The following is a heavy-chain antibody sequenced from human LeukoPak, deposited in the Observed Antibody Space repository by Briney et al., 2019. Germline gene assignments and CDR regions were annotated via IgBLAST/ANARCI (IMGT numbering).Heavy chain of an antibody. V-gene: IGHV3-66*02. CDR3: ARYHVDRSGYYMDFFDY. J-gene: IGHJ4*02. CDR2: IYSGGRT. CDR1: GATVSSNY. D-gene: IGHD3-22*01. Sequence: PGGSLRLSCAASGATVSSNYMSWVRQAPGKGLDWVSVIYSGGRTYYADSVKGRFTISRDNSKNTLYLQMNSLRAEDTAVYYCARYHVDRSGYYMDFFDYWGKGTLVTVSS.